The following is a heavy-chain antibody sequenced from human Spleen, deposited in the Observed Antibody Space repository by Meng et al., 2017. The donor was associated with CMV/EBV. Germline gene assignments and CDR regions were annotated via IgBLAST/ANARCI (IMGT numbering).Heavy chain of an antibody. D-gene: IGHD4-17*01. CDR1: GGSISSGDYY. V-gene: IGHV4-30-4*01. CDR3: ARDRKHYGERGWFDP. Sequence: VQPPESGPGLGQPSQTLSLPCTVSGGSISSGDYYWSWIRQPPGKGLEWIGYIYYSGSTYSNASLKSRVTISIDRSKNQFSLKLSSVTAADTAVYYCARDRKHYGERGWFDPWGQGTLVTVSS. CDR2: IYYSGST. J-gene: IGHJ5*02.